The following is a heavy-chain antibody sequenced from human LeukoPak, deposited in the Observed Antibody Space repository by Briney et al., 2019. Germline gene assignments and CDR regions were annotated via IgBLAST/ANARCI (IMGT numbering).Heavy chain of an antibody. J-gene: IGHJ5*02. D-gene: IGHD3-22*01. CDR3: ARVPYYYDSSGYYP. V-gene: IGHV4-59*01. CDR2: IYYSGST. Sequence: SETLSLTCTVSGGSISSYYWSWIRQPPGKGLEWIGYIYYSGSTNYNPSLESRVTISVDTSKNQFSLKLSPVTAADTAVYYCARVPYYYDSSGYYPWGQGTLVTVSS. CDR1: GGSISSYY.